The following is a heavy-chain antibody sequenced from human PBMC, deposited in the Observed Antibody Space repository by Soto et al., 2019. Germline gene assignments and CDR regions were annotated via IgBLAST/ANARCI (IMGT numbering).Heavy chain of an antibody. CDR1: GGTFSSYA. CDR2: IIPIFGTA. CDR3: AREIAVAGMVEYFQH. Sequence: QVQLVQSGAEVKKPGSSVKVSCKASGGTFSSYAISWVRQAPGQGLEWMGGIIPIFGTANYAQKFQGRVTIPAAESTGTAYMERSSLRSEHTAEYYCAREIAVAGMVEYFQHWGQGTLVTVSS. V-gene: IGHV1-69*12. D-gene: IGHD6-19*01. J-gene: IGHJ1*01.